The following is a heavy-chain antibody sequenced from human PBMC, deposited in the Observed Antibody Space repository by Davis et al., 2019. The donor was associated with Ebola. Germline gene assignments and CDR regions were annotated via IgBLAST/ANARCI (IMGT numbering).Heavy chain of an antibody. CDR1: GFTFNIFD. V-gene: IGHV3-30*02. J-gene: IGHJ3*02. CDR2: IQYDGGSK. D-gene: IGHD6-19*01. CDR3: ARGVMIAVAGTGYAFDI. Sequence: GGSLRLSCAASGFTFNIFDMHWVRQTPGKGLEWVAFIQYDGGSKYYADSVKGRFTISRDSSKNTLYLQMNSLRGDDTAVYYCARGVMIAVAGTGYAFDIWGQGTMVTVSS.